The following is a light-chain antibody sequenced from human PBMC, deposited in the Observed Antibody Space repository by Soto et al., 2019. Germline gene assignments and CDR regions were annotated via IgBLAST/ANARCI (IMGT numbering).Light chain of an antibody. CDR2: DAS. V-gene: IGKV3-11*01. Sequence: EVVLTQSPATLSLSPGEGATLSCRASQSVDSELAWYQQKPGQVPRLLIYDASNRATGIPGRFSGSGSGTDFTLTITSLEPEDSAVYYCQQRRKWPPAFGGGPKVEI. CDR3: QQRRKWPPA. J-gene: IGKJ4*02. CDR1: QSVDSE.